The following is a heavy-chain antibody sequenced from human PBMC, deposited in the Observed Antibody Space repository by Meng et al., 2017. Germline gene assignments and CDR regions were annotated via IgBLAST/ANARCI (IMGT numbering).Heavy chain of an antibody. CDR1: GFTFSSYE. CDR3: ARVWAFERYSYGYDPDDY. Sequence: GESLKISCAASGFTFSSYEMNWVRQAPGKGLEWVAVISYDGSNKYYADSVKGRFTISRDNSKNTLYLQMNSLRAEDTAVYYCARVWAFERYSYGYDPDDYWGQGTLVTVSS. V-gene: IGHV3-30*04. J-gene: IGHJ4*02. CDR2: ISYDGSNK. D-gene: IGHD5-18*01.